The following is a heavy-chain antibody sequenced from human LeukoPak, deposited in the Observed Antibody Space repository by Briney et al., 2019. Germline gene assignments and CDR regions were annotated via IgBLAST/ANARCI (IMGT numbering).Heavy chain of an antibody. V-gene: IGHV4-39*01. CDR1: GGSISSNGCY. CDR3: ARAYGARPYYYFDS. CDR2: IYYSGSA. J-gene: IGHJ4*02. D-gene: IGHD4-17*01. Sequence: NPSETLSLTCSVSGGSISSNGCYWGWIRQPPGKGLEWIGAIYYSGSAYYNPSLKSRVTISVDTSKNQFSLKVTSVTAADTAVYYCARAYGARPYYYFDSWGQGTLVTVSS.